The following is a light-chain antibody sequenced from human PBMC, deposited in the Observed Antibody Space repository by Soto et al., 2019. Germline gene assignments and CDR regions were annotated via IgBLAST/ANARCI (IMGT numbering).Light chain of an antibody. CDR2: DVS. V-gene: IGLV2-11*01. Sequence: QSVLTQPRSVSGSPGQSVTISCTGTSSDVGGYNYVSWYQQHPGKAPKLMIYDVSKRPSGVPDRFSGSKSGNTASLTISGLQAEDEADYYCSSYAGSYSLYVFGTGTKVTDL. J-gene: IGLJ1*01. CDR1: SSDVGGYNY. CDR3: SSYAGSYSLYV.